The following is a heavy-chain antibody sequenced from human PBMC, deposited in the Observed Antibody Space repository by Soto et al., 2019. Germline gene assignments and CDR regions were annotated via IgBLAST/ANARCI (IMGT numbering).Heavy chain of an antibody. CDR3: ERIMYYDVLPGYYSPAFDP. CDR1: GFSLSNARMG. Sequence: QVTLKESGAVLVKPTEPLTLTCTVSGFSLSNARMGVSGIRQPPGKALEWLAHIFSNDEKSYSTSLKSRLTISKDSSTSQVDLTMTNMDPVVTATYYGERIMYYDVLPGYYSPAFDPWGQGTLVTVSS. D-gene: IGHD3-9*01. J-gene: IGHJ5*02. CDR2: IFSNDEK. V-gene: IGHV2-26*01.